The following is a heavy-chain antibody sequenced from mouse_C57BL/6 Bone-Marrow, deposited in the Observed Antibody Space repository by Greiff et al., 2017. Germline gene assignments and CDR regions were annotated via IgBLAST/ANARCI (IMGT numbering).Heavy chain of an antibody. V-gene: IGHV1-59*01. CDR1: GYTFTSYW. Sequence: QVQLQQPGAELVRPGTSVKLSCKASGYTFTSYWMHWVKQRPGQGLEWIGVIDPSDSYTHYNQKFKGKATLSVDTSSSTAYMKLSSLTSEDSAVYYCARGGWLLGVDYWGQGTSVTVSS. J-gene: IGHJ4*01. D-gene: IGHD2-3*01. CDR2: IDPSDSYT. CDR3: ARGGWLLGVDY.